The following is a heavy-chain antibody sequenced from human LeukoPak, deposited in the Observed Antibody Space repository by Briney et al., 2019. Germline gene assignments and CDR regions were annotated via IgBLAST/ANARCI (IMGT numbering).Heavy chain of an antibody. CDR3: ARHALSFYCSSTSCYTIGWLDP. CDR1: GGSISSYY. J-gene: IGHJ5*02. D-gene: IGHD2-2*02. Sequence: SETLSLTCTVSGGSISSYYWSWIRQPPGKGLEWIGYIYYSGSTNYNPSLKSQVTISVGTSKNQFSLKLSSVTAADTAVYYCARHALSFYCSSTSCYTIGWLDPWGQGTLVTVSS. V-gene: IGHV4-59*08. CDR2: IYYSGST.